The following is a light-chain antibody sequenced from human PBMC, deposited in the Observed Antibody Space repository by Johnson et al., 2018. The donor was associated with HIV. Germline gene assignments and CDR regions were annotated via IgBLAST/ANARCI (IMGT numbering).Light chain of an antibody. Sequence: QSVLTQSPSVSAAPGQRVTISCSGSSSNIGSNYVSWYQQFPGAAPKLLIYEDNKRPSGIPDRFSGSKSGTSATLGISGLRTGDEADYYCGTWDNSLSSYVFGTGTKVTVL. CDR3: GTWDNSLSSYV. J-gene: IGLJ1*01. V-gene: IGLV1-51*02. CDR2: EDN. CDR1: SSNIGSNY.